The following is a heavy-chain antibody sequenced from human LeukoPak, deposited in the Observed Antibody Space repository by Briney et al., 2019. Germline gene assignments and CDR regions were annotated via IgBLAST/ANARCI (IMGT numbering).Heavy chain of an antibody. J-gene: IGHJ4*02. CDR1: GFTFSSYA. V-gene: IGHV3-23*01. D-gene: IGHD3-3*01. CDR3: AKDPKFGVVHPQSFDY. CDR2: ISGSGGST. Sequence: GSLRLSCAASGFTFSSYAMSWVRQAPGKGLEWVSAISGSGGSTYYADSVKGRFTISRDNSKNTLYLQMNSLRAEDTAVYYCAKDPKFGVVHPQSFDYWGQGTLVTVSS.